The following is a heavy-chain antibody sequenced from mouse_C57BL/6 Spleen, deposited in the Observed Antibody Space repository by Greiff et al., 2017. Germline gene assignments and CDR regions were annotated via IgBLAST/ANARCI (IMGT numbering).Heavy chain of an antibody. CDR3: ARRDSNYAYFDV. V-gene: IGHV1-80*01. D-gene: IGHD2-5*01. J-gene: IGHJ1*03. CDR1: GYAFSSYW. Sequence: QVQLKQSGAELVKPGASVKISCKASGYAFSSYWMNWVKQRPGKGLEWIGQIYPGDGDTNYNGKFKGKATLTADKSSSTAYMQLSSLTSEDSAVYFCARRDSNYAYFDVWGTGTTVTVSS. CDR2: IYPGDGDT.